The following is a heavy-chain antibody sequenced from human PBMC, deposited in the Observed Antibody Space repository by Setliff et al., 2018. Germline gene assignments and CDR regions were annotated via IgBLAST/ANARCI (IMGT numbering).Heavy chain of an antibody. CDR2: IIPTSGTT. D-gene: IGHD1-26*01. CDR1: GGSFSNYP. V-gene: IGHV1-69*13. J-gene: IGHJ2*01. CDR3: ATVNRGGYHSIYWYFAP. Sequence: VASVKVSCKASGGSFSNYPITWVRQAPGQGLEWMGRIIPTSGTTNYAQTLQGRVTFSADASTATAYMEVTSLRSEDTAVYYCATVNRGGYHSIYWYFAPWGRGTLVTVSS.